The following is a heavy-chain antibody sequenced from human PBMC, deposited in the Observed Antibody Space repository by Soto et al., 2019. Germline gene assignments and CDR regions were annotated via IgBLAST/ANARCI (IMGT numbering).Heavy chain of an antibody. D-gene: IGHD5-12*01. CDR2: INAGNGNT. J-gene: IGHJ4*02. V-gene: IGHV1-3*01. Sequence: QVQLVQSVAEVKKPVASVKVSCKASGYTFTSYAMHWVRQAPGQRLEWMGWINAGNGNTKYSQKFQGRGTITRDTSASKDYMELSSLRSEDTYVYYCARAQSLEMATPWGQGTLVTVSS. CDR3: ARAQSLEMATP. CDR1: GYTFTSYA.